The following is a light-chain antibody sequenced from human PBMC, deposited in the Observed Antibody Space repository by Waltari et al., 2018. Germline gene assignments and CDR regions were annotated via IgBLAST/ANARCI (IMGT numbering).Light chain of an antibody. CDR3: QQYNNWPRT. J-gene: IGKJ1*01. Sequence: EIVMTQSPATLSASPGERATLSCRASQSVSSNLGWYQQKPGQAPRLLIYGASTRATGIPVMFSGSGSGTEFTLTISSLQSEDFAVYYCQQYNNWPRTFGQGTKVEVK. V-gene: IGKV3-15*01. CDR1: QSVSSN. CDR2: GAS.